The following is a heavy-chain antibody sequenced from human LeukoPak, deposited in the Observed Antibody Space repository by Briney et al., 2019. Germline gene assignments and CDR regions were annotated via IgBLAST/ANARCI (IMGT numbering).Heavy chain of an antibody. V-gene: IGHV3-23*01. CDR2: ISGSGGST. CDR3: ARTVSGQWLPTDY. CDR1: GFTFSSYA. D-gene: IGHD6-19*01. Sequence: GGSLRLSCAASGFTFSSYAMSWVRQAPGKGLEWVSAISGSGGSTYYADSVKGRFTISRDNAKNSLYLQMNSLRAEDTAVYYCARTVSGQWLPTDYWGQGTLVTVSS. J-gene: IGHJ4*02.